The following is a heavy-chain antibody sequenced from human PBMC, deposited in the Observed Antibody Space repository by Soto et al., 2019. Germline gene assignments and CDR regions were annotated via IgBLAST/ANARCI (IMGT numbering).Heavy chain of an antibody. J-gene: IGHJ4*02. CDR2: ISNDGTDQ. V-gene: IGHV3-30*03. CDR1: GFTFGNFG. CDR3: ARGCSGGTNCFYFDF. D-gene: IGHD6-13*01. Sequence: QVQLVESGGGVVQPGRSLRLSCAASGFTFGNFGIHWVRQAPSKGLEWVADISNDGTDQYYADSVKGRFTISRDNSKNTLYLQMNSLRAEDTAVYYCARGCSGGTNCFYFDFWGQGILVTVSS.